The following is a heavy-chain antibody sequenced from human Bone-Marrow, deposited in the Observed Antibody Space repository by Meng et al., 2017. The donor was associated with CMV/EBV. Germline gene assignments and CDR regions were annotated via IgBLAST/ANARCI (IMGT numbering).Heavy chain of an antibody. CDR3: AKGDWADC. V-gene: IGHV3-23*01. D-gene: IGHD2-21*02. CDR1: GFPFNLYA. CDR2: LRPSGDHT. J-gene: IGHJ4*02. Sequence: LRLSCAASGFPFNLYAVTWVRQSPGKGLEWVSNLRPSGDHTRYADSVKGRLTISRDNSKNTLYLQMNSLRADDTAVYYCAKGDWADCWGQGTLVTSPQ.